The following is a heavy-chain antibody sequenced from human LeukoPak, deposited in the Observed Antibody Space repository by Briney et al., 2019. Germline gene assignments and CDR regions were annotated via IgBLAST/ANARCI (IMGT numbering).Heavy chain of an antibody. CDR1: GGSISSYY. J-gene: IGHJ4*02. Sequence: SETLSLTCTVSGGSISSYYWSWIRQPPGKGLEWIGYIYYSGSTNYNPSLKSRVTISVDTSKNQFSLKLSSVTAADTAVYYCVRDGLPAAMTFDYWGQGTLVTVSS. D-gene: IGHD2-2*01. CDR3: VRDGLPAAMTFDY. V-gene: IGHV4-59*01. CDR2: IYYSGST.